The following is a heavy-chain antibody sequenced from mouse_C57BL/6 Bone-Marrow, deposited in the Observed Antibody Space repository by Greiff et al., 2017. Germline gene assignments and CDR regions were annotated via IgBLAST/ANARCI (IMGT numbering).Heavy chain of an antibody. D-gene: IGHD2-5*01. V-gene: IGHV7-3*01. CDR2: IRNKANGYTT. J-gene: IGHJ4*01. CDR1: GFTFTDYY. CDR3: ARSLYYSNYLCY. Sequence: DVMLVESGGGLVQPGGSLSLSCAASGFTFTDYYMSWVRQPPGKALEWLGFIRNKANGYTTEYSAAVKGRFTISRDNSQSILYLQMNALRAEDSATYYCARSLYYSNYLCYWGQGTSVAVSS.